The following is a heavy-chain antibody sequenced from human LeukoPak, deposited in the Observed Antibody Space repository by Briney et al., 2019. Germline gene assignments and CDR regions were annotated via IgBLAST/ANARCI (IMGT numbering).Heavy chain of an antibody. D-gene: IGHD5-12*01. Sequence: GSLRLSCAASGFTFGTYAMHWVRQAPGKGLEWAAVKGRFAISRDNSKNTLFLQMNNLRSEDTALYYCVSPTADYPFLYYFDSWGQGTLVTVSS. J-gene: IGHJ4*02. V-gene: IGHV3-30*09. CDR3: VSPTADYPFLYYFDS. CDR1: GFTFGTYA.